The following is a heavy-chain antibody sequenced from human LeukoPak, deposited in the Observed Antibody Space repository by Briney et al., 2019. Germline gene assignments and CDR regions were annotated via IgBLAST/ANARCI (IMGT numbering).Heavy chain of an antibody. Sequence: GGSLRLSCAASGFTFSSYEMNWVRQAPGKGLEWVPYISSSGSTIYYADSVKGRFTISRDNAKNTLYLQINSLSAEDTAVYYCYVHHYYYYMDVWGKGTTVTVSS. CDR3: YVHHYYYYMDV. CDR2: ISSSGSTI. J-gene: IGHJ6*03. D-gene: IGHD3-16*01. CDR1: GFTFSSYE. V-gene: IGHV3-48*03.